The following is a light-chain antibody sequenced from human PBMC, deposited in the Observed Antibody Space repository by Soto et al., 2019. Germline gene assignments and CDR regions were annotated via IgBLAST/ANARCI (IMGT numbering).Light chain of an antibody. V-gene: IGKV3-20*01. CDR1: QSVSSSY. CDR2: GAS. J-gene: IGKJ2*01. Sequence: EIVLTQSPGTLSLSPGERATLSCRASQSVSSSYLAWYQQKPGQAPRLLIYGASSRATGIPDRFSGSGSGTDFTITISRIEPEDFAVYYCQKYGSSPLYTFGQGTKLEIK. CDR3: QKYGSSPLYT.